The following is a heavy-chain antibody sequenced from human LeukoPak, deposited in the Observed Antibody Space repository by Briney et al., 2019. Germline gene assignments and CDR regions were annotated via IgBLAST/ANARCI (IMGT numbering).Heavy chain of an antibody. CDR2: ISSSGSTI. CDR1: GFTFSSYE. D-gene: IGHD4-11*01. Sequence: GGSLRLSCAASGFTFSSYEMHWVRQAPGKGLEWVSYISSSGSTIYYADSVKGRFTISRDNAKNSLYLQMNSLRAEDTAIYYCARENSNYEDDYWGQGTLVTVSS. J-gene: IGHJ4*02. V-gene: IGHV3-48*03. CDR3: ARENSNYEDDY.